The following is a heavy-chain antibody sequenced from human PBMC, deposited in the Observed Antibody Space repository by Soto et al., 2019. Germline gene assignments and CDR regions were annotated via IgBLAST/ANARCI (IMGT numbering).Heavy chain of an antibody. D-gene: IGHD3-16*01. CDR1: GFTFSTYG. V-gene: IGHV3-30*03. CDR2: TSHDGSNK. J-gene: IGHJ4*02. Sequence: QVQLVESGGGVVQPGRSLRVSCAASGFTFSTYGMHWVRQAPGKGLEWVAVTSHDGSNKYYTDSVKGRFTISRYNSKNTLYLQMNSLRAEDTDVYYCATRGFTGQFDDCGQGTMVTVSS. CDR3: ATRGFTGQFDD.